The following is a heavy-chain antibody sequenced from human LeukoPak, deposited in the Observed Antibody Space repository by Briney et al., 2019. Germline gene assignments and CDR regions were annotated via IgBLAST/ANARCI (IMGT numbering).Heavy chain of an antibody. CDR2: IYSGGGT. CDR3: ARNYYDSSAYYYFDY. Sequence: GGSLRLSCAASGFTVSSSYMNWVRQAPGKGLEWVSLIYSGGGTYYADSVKGRFTISRDNSKNTLYLQMNSLRAEDTAVYYCARNYYDSSAYYYFDYWGQATLVTVSS. J-gene: IGHJ4*02. V-gene: IGHV3-66*01. D-gene: IGHD3-22*01. CDR1: GFTVSSSY.